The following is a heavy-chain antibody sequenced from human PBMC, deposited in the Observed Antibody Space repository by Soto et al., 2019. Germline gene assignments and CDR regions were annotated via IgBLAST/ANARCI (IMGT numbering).Heavy chain of an antibody. CDR1: GYTLTSYA. CDR3: ARERCSGGSCYSDY. Sequence: ASVKVSCKASGYTLTSYAMHWVRQAPGQRLEWMGWINAGNGNTKYSQKFQGRVTITRDTSASTAYMELSSLRSEDTAVYYCARERCSGGSCYSDYWGQGTLVTVSS. D-gene: IGHD2-15*01. J-gene: IGHJ4*02. V-gene: IGHV1-3*01. CDR2: INAGNGNT.